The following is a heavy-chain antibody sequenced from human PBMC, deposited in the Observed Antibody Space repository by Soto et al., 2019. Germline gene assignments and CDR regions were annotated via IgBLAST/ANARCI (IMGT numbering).Heavy chain of an antibody. D-gene: IGHD5-12*01. CDR3: ARGTDRLIETTTRTDF. J-gene: IGHJ4*02. Sequence: PGGSLRLSCVASGFTFSSYWMSWVRQAPGKGLEWVANIKQDGSEKYYVDSVKGRFTLSRDNAKNSLNLQMNSLTVEDTAVYYCARGTDRLIETTTRTDFWGQGTLVTVSS. CDR2: IKQDGSEK. CDR1: GFTFSSYW. V-gene: IGHV3-7*01.